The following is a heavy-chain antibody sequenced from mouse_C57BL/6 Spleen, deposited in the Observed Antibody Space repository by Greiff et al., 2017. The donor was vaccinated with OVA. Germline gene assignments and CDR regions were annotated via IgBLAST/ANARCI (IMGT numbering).Heavy chain of an antibody. CDR1: GFTFNTYA. J-gene: IGHJ4*01. Sequence: EVMLVESGGGLVQPKGSLKLSCAASGFTFNTYAMHWVRQAPGKGLEWVARIRSKSSNYATYYADSVKDRFTISRDDSQSMLYLQMNNLKTEDTAMYYCVRRGYYGSSYVGAMDYWGQGTSVTVSS. D-gene: IGHD1-1*01. CDR2: IRSKSSNYAT. CDR3: VRRGYYGSSYVGAMDY. V-gene: IGHV10-3*01.